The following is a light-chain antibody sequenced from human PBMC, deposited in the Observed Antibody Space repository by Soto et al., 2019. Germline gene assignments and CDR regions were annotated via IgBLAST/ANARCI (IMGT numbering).Light chain of an antibody. CDR3: NSYTTLSNRV. Sequence: QSVLTQPASVSGSPGQSITISCTGTSTDIGAYNYVPWYQQHPGQAPKLLIYELTNRHSGASNRFSGSKSGNTASLTISGLQPEDEANYYCNSYTTLSNRVFGTGTKVTVL. J-gene: IGLJ1*01. CDR2: ELT. V-gene: IGLV2-14*01. CDR1: STDIGAYNY.